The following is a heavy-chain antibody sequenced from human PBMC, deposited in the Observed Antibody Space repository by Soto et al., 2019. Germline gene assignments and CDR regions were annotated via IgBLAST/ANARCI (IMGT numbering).Heavy chain of an antibody. CDR2: ISYDGSNK. V-gene: IGHV3-30*18. CDR3: AKDLGYCSGGSCYSGYMDV. J-gene: IGHJ6*03. Sequence: GGAPRLSCAAPGFTLHWYGLHWVRQGPGKGVEWVAVISYDGSNKYYADSVKGRFTISRDNSKNTLYLQMNSLRAEDTAVYYCAKDLGYCSGGSCYSGYMDVWGKGTTVTVAS. D-gene: IGHD2-15*01. CDR1: GFTLHWYG.